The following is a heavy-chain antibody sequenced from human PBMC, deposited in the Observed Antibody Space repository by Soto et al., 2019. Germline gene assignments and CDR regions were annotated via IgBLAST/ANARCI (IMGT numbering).Heavy chain of an antibody. CDR2: ISAYNGNT. CDR1: GYTFTSYG. D-gene: IGHD3-22*01. J-gene: IGHJ4*02. Sequence: GASVKVSCKASGYTFTSYGISWVRQAPGQGLEWMGWISAYNGNTNYAQKLQGRVTMTTDTSTSTAYMELRSLRSDDTAVYYCARAPHYYDSSGYSFDYWGQGTLVTVSS. CDR3: ARAPHYYDSSGYSFDY. V-gene: IGHV1-18*01.